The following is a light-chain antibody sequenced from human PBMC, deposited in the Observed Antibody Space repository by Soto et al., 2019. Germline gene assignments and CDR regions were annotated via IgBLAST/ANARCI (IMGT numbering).Light chain of an antibody. CDR2: EVN. V-gene: IGLV2-8*01. CDR1: SSDVGGYDY. CDR3: SSYAGSSNV. Sequence: QSALTQPTSASGSPGQSVTISCTGTSSDVGGYDYVSWYQQYPGKAPKLMIYEVNKRPSGVPDRFSGSKSGNTASLTVSGLQAEDEADYYCSSYAGSSNVFGTGTKLTVL. J-gene: IGLJ1*01.